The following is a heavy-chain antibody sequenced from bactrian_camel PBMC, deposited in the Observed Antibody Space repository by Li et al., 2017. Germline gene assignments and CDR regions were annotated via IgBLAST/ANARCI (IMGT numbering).Heavy chain of an antibody. CDR1: GYTGRSNF. D-gene: IGHD5*01. V-gene: IGHV3S54*01. CDR2: IRTGGIRTGGGTT. CDR3: AARARGLLGCGMDPSAYNY. J-gene: IGHJ4*01. Sequence: HVQLVESGGGSVQAGGSLRLSCAASGYTGRSNFMAWYRQGQDKEREGVAAIRTGGIRTGGGTTYYAASVKERFTISQDSAKNTVYLQMNSLKPEDTTMYYCAARARGLLGCGMDPSAYNYWGQ.